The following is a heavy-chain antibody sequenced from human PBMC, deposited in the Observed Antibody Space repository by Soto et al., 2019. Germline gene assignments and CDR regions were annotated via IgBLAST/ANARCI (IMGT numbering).Heavy chain of an antibody. V-gene: IGHV1-18*04. D-gene: IGHD2-21*01. J-gene: IGHJ6*02. Sequence: QVVLEQSGGEVKKPGASVKVSCKASGYTFSGYSNTWVRQAPGQGLEWMGRISGYNGNTNYARTLRGRLTLTTDTSTSTAYMELRSLTSDDTAVYYCARDVFCGGAPACPDMDVWGQGTTVTVSS. CDR3: ARDVFCGGAPACPDMDV. CDR2: ISGYNGNT. CDR1: GYTFSGYS.